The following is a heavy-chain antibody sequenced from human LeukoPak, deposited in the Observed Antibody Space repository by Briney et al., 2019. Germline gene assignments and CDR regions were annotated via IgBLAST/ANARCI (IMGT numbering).Heavy chain of an antibody. Sequence: ASVKVSCKASGYTFTGYYMRWVRQAPGQGLEWMGWINPNSGGTNYAQKFQGRVTMTRDTSISTAYMELSRLRSDDTAVYYCATGGYCSGGSCYSRPLDYWGQGTLVTVSS. CDR2: INPNSGGT. CDR3: ATGGYCSGGSCYSRPLDY. V-gene: IGHV1-2*02. J-gene: IGHJ4*02. D-gene: IGHD2-15*01. CDR1: GYTFTGYY.